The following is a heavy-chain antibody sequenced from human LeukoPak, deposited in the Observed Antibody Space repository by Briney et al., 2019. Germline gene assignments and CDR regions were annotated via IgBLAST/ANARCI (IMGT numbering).Heavy chain of an antibody. V-gene: IGHV3-9*01. D-gene: IGHD5-24*01. Sequence: GGSLRLSCAASGFTFDDYAMHWVRQAPGKGLEWVSTIGWNSGSIGYAYSVKGRFTISRDNAKNSLYLQMNSLRAEDTAFYYCAKDGRWLQLEYYFDYWGQGTLVTVSS. CDR3: AKDGRWLQLEYYFDY. J-gene: IGHJ4*02. CDR1: GFTFDDYA. CDR2: IGWNSGSI.